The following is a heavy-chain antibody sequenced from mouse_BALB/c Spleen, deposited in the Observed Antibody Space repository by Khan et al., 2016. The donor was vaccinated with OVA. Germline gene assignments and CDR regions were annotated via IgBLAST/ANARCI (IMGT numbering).Heavy chain of an antibody. V-gene: IGHV1-18*01. CDR2: INPYNGGT. Sequence: EVQLQQSGPELVKPGASMKISCKTSGYSFTDYTMNWVKQSHGKNLEWIGLINPYNGGTTYNQKFKGKATLTVDKSSRTAYMELLSLTSEDSAVXSCARGNYYGSNSWFAYLGQGTLVTVSA. CDR3: ARGNYYGSNSWFAY. J-gene: IGHJ3*01. CDR1: GYSFTDYT. D-gene: IGHD1-1*01.